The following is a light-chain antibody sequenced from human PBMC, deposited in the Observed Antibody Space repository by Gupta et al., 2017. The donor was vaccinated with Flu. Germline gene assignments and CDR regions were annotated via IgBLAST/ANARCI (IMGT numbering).Light chain of an antibody. CDR1: RSNIGTNT. Sequence: QSVLTQSPSASGTPGQRVTIYCSGSRSNIGTNTVNWLQQLPGTAPRLLICGKMYRPSGVPDRFSGSKSGTSASLVISRLQSEDEGDYYWEAWEDSLNGFVFGGGTKLTVL. J-gene: IGLJ3*02. CDR2: GKM. CDR3: EAWEDSLNGFV. V-gene: IGLV1-44*01.